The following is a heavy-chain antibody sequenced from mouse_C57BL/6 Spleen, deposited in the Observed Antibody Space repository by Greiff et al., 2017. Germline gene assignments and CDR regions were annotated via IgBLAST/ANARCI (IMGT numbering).Heavy chain of an antibody. V-gene: IGHV1-54*01. CDR1: GYAFTNYL. J-gene: IGHJ4*01. Sequence: LQESGAELVRPGTSVKVSCKASGYAFTNYLIEWVKQRPGQGLEWIGVINPGSGGTNYNEKFKGKATLTADKSSSTAYMQLSSLTSEDSAVYFCARGWLGAMDYWGQGTSVTVSS. CDR2: INPGSGGT. D-gene: IGHD2-3*01. CDR3: ARGWLGAMDY.